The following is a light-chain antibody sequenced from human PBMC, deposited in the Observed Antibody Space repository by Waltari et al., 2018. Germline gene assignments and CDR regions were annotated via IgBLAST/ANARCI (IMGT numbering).Light chain of an antibody. V-gene: IGKV3D-15*01. CDR2: AAS. CDR1: QSVSSN. J-gene: IGKJ4*01. CDR3: HQYNNWHPLT. Sequence: EIVMTQSPATLSVSPGERATLSCRASQSVSSNFAWYQQRPGQAPRLLIYAASARATGIPARFSGSGSGTEFTLTISSLQSEDFAVYYCHQYNNWHPLTFGGGTKVESK.